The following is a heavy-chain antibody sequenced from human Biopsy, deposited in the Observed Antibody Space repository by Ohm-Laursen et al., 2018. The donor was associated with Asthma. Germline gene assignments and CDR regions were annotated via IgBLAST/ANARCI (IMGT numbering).Heavy chain of an antibody. D-gene: IGHD2-2*01. J-gene: IGHJ4*02. CDR3: ARKAGSCISRTCYSLDF. V-gene: IGHV1-69*01. Sequence: SSVKVSCKPLGGTFNTYVIGWGGQAPGQGLGWMGGINSVFGTTTYPQKFQDRVTITADDSTSTVYMELSSLRSEDTAVYYCARKAGSCISRTCYSLDFWGQGTLVTVSS. CDR2: INSVFGTT. CDR1: GGTFNTYV.